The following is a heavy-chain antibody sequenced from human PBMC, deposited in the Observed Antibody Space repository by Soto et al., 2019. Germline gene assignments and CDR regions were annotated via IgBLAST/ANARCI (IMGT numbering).Heavy chain of an antibody. CDR2: ITSTSIYI. D-gene: IGHD2-2*01. CDR1: GFTFSDYT. J-gene: IGHJ5*01. Sequence: GGSLRLSCAASGFTFSDYTMNWVRQAPGKGLEWVSSITSTSIYIYYADSVKGRFTISRDNARNSLFLQMNSLRAEDTAVYYCANSVGGWFDSWGQGTLVTVSS. CDR3: ANSVGGWFDS. V-gene: IGHV3-21*01.